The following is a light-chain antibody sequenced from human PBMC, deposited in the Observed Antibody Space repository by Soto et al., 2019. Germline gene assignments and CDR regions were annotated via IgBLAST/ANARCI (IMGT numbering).Light chain of an antibody. Sequence: DIQMTQSPSSLSASVGDRVTITCQASQDISNYLNWYQQKPGKAPKLLIYDASNLETGVPSRFSGSGSGTDFTFTISSLQPEDIATYYCQQYDNPLTFGQGTRLEIK. J-gene: IGKJ5*01. CDR2: DAS. CDR3: QQYDNPLT. CDR1: QDISNY. V-gene: IGKV1-33*01.